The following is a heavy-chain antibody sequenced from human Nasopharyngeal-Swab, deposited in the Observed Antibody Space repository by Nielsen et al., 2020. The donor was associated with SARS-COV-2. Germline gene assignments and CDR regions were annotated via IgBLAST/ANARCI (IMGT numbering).Heavy chain of an antibody. CDR1: GFTFNSYY. D-gene: IGHD1-1*01. CDR3: ARDVRQRTGDY. Sequence: GESLKISCAASGFTFNSYYMSWLRQAPGKGPEWVSNIKQDGSEKYYVDSVKGRFTISRDNAKNSLYLQMNSLRAEDTAVYYCARDVRQRTGDYWGQGTLVTVSS. J-gene: IGHJ4*02. V-gene: IGHV3-7*01. CDR2: IKQDGSEK.